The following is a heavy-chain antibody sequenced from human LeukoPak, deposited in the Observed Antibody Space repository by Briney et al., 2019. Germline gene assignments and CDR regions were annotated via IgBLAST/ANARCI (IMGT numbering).Heavy chain of an antibody. CDR3: ARAPRGSGWRAFDI. CDR1: GGSISSYY. Sequence: PSETLSLTCIVFGGSISSYYWSWIRQPPGKGLEWIGYVHDSGTTKYNPSVKSRVTISVDTSKNQFSLKLSSVTAADTAVYYCARAPRGSGWRAFDIWGQGTMVTVSS. V-gene: IGHV4-59*01. D-gene: IGHD6-19*01. J-gene: IGHJ3*02. CDR2: VHDSGTT.